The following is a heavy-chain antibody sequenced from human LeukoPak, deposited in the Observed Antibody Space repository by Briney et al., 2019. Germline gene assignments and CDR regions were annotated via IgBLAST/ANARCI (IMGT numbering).Heavy chain of an antibody. CDR2: ISGSGGST. D-gene: IGHD5-12*01. Sequence: GGSLRLSCAASGFTFSSYAMSWVRQAPGKGLEWVSAISGSGGSTYYADSVKGRFTISRDNSKNTLYLQMNSLRAEDTAVYYCAKDLGTLGLRLRGRSCPDYWGQGTLVTVSS. CDR3: AKDLGTLGLRLRGRSCPDY. V-gene: IGHV3-23*01. CDR1: GFTFSSYA. J-gene: IGHJ4*02.